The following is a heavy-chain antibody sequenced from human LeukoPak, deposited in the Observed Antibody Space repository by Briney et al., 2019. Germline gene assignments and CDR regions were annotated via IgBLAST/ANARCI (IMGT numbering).Heavy chain of an antibody. CDR2: ISAYNGNT. CDR1: GYTFTSYG. D-gene: IGHD1-26*01. J-gene: IGHJ4*02. CDR3: ASLEGVGGSYSDY. V-gene: IGHV1-18*01. Sequence: ASVKVSCKASGYTFTSYGISWVRQAPGQGLEWMGWISAYNGNTNYAQKLQGRVTMPTDTSTSTAYMELSRLRSDDTAVYYCASLEGVGGSYSDYWGQGTLVTVSS.